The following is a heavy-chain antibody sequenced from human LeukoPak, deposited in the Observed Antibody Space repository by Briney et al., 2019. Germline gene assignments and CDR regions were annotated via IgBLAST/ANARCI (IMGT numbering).Heavy chain of an antibody. CDR1: GGSISGYY. Sequence: SETLSLTCTVSGGSISGYYWSWIRQPPGKGLEWIGYIYYSGSTSYNPSLKSRVTISVDTSKNQFSLKLSSVTAADTAVYYCASLSRPGPIRGLNDYWGQGTLVTVSS. D-gene: IGHD3-10*01. V-gene: IGHV4-59*03. J-gene: IGHJ4*02. CDR3: ASLSRPGPIRGLNDY. CDR2: IYYSGST.